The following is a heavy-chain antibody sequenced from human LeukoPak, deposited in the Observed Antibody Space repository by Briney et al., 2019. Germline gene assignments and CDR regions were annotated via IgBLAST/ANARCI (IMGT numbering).Heavy chain of an antibody. Sequence: GGSLRLSCAASGFTFSSYCMHWVRQAPGKGLEWVSRINTDGSYTSYADSVKGRFTISRDNAKNTLYLQMNSLRADDTAVYCCATDLTGPEDYWGRGTLVTVSS. V-gene: IGHV3-74*01. CDR1: GFTFSSYC. CDR3: ATDLTGPEDY. J-gene: IGHJ4*02. CDR2: INTDGSYT.